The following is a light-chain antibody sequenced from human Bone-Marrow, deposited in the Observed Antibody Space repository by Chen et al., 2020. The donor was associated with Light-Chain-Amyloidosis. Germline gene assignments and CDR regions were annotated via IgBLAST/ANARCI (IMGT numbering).Light chain of an antibody. CDR3: QVWDRSSDRPV. CDR2: DDS. CDR1: NIGSTS. Sequence: SYVLTQPSSVSVAPGQTATIACGGNNIGSTSVHWYQQTPGQAPPLVVYDDSDWPSGIPERLSGSNSGNTATLTISRVEAGDEADYYCQVWDRSSDRPVFGGGTKLTVL. J-gene: IGLJ3*02. V-gene: IGLV3-21*02.